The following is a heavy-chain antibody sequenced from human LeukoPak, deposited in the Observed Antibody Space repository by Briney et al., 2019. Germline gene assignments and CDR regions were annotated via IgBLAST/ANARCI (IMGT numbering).Heavy chain of an antibody. D-gene: IGHD1-26*01. V-gene: IGHV4-30-2*01. CDR2: IYHSGST. CDR3: ARDSGSYRFDP. Sequence: SETLSLTCAVSGGSISSGGYSWCWIRQPPGTGLEWIGYIYHSGSTYYNPSLKSRVTISVDRSKNQFSLKLSSVTAADTAVYYCARDSGSYRFDPWGQGTLVTVSS. CDR1: GGSISSGGYS. J-gene: IGHJ5*02.